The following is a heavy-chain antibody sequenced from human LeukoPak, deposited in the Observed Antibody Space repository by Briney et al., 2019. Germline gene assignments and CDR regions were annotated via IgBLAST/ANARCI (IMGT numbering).Heavy chain of an antibody. V-gene: IGHV4-59*01. CDR3: VRDAGSDDYGAKFDL. J-gene: IGHJ4*02. CDR2: ISYSGST. Sequence: SETLSLTCTVSGGPISGYYWTWIRQPPGKGLEWIGYISYSGSTNYNPSLKSRVTISVDTSTNQFSLKLSSVTAADTAVYYCVRDAGSDDYGAKFDLWSQGILVSVYS. D-gene: IGHD4-17*01. CDR1: GGPISGYY.